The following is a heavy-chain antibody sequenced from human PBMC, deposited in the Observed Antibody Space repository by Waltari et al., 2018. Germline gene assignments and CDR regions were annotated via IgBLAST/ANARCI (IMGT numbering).Heavy chain of an antibody. V-gene: IGHV4-59*01. Sequence: QVQLQESGPGLVKPSETLSLTCTVSGGSISSSYWSWIRQPPGKGLEWIGYIYDSGGTNYNPSLKSRVTISVDTSKNQFSLKLSSVTAADTAVYYCASSWRDAFDIWGQGTMVTVSS. J-gene: IGHJ3*02. CDR1: GGSISSSY. CDR2: IYDSGGT. CDR3: ASSWRDAFDI.